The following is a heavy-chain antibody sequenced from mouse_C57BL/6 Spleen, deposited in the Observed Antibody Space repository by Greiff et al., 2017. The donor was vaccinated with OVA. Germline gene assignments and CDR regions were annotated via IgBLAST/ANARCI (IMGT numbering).Heavy chain of an antibody. V-gene: IGHV1-42*01. CDR1: GYSFTDYY. Sequence: EVQLQQSGPELVKPGASVTISCTASGYSFTDYYMNWVKQSPEKSLEWIGEIIPNTGGTTSNPKFKAKATLTVDTSSSTAYMQLKSLTSEDSAVYYCVRGTAQDFAYWGQGTLVTVSA. CDR3: VRGTAQDFAY. D-gene: IGHD3-2*02. CDR2: IIPNTGGT. J-gene: IGHJ3*01.